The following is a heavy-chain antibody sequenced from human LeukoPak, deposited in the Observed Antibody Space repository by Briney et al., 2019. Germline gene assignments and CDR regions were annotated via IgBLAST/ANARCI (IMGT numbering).Heavy chain of an antibody. D-gene: IGHD3-3*01. V-gene: IGHV3-33*08. Sequence: GGSLRLSCAVSGITLSNYGMSWVRQAPGKGLEWVAVIWYDGSNKYYADSVKGRFTISRDNSKNTLYLQMNSLRAEDTAVYYCARGSGMVRIWGQGTMVTVSS. J-gene: IGHJ3*02. CDR1: GITLSNYG. CDR3: ARGSGMVRI. CDR2: IWYDGSNK.